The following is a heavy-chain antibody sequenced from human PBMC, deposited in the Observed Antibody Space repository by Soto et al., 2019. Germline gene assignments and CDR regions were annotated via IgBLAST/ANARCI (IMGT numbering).Heavy chain of an antibody. CDR1: SGSFSGYY. CDR2: ISQSGNT. D-gene: IGHD6-6*01. J-gene: IGHJ4*02. CDR3: ARAPKVSGSSQTRPDF. Sequence: SETLSLTCSLYSGSFSGYYWSWIRQPPGKGLEWIGEISQSGNTNYSPSLKSRVSISIDTSKKQFSLNLASVSAADTAVYYCARAPKVSGSSQTRPDFWGQGTLVTVSS. V-gene: IGHV4-34*01.